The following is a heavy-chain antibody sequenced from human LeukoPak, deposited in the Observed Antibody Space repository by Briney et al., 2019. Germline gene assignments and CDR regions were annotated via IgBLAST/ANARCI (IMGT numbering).Heavy chain of an antibody. V-gene: IGHV4-59*12. D-gene: IGHD2-2*01. CDR3: ARDPIVVVPVRYYYYGMDV. CDR1: GGSISSYY. CDR2: IYYSGST. J-gene: IGHJ6*02. Sequence: SETLSLTCTVSGGSISSYYWSWIRQPPGKGLEWIGYIYYSGSTNYNPSLKSRVTISVDTSKNQFSLKLSSVTAADTAVYYCARDPIVVVPVRYYYYGMDVWAKGPRSPSP.